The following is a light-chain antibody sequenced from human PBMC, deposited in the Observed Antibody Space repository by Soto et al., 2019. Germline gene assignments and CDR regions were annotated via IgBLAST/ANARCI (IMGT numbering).Light chain of an antibody. CDR1: SGHSSYA. J-gene: IGLJ2*01. CDR3: QTWGAGTVV. V-gene: IGLV4-69*01. Sequence: QPVLTQSPSASASLGASVKLTCTLSSGHSSYAIAWHQQQPEKGPRYLMKVNSDGSHNKGDGIPDRFSGSSSGAERYLTISSLQSEDEADYHCQTWGAGTVVFGGGTKLTVL. CDR2: VNSDGSH.